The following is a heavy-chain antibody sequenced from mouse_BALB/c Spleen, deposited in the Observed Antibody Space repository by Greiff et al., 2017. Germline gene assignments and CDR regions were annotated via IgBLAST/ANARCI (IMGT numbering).Heavy chain of an antibody. CDR2: IWAGGST. D-gene: IGHD1-1*01. V-gene: IGHV2-9*02. Sequence: QVQLKESGPGLVAPSQSLSITCTVSGFSLTSYGVHWVRQPPGKGLEWLGVIWAGGSTNYNSALMSRLSISKDNSKSQVFLKMNSLQTDDTAMYYCARDYYGSSYNGRYYAMDYWGQGTSVTVSS. J-gene: IGHJ4*01. CDR3: ARDYYGSSYNGRYYAMDY. CDR1: GFSLTSYG.